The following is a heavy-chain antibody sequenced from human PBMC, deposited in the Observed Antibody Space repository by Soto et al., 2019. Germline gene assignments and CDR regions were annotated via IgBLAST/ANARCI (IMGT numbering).Heavy chain of an antibody. D-gene: IGHD3-22*01. CDR2: IIPIFGTA. V-gene: IGHV1-69*13. Sequence: ASVKVSCKASGGTFSSYAISWVRQAPGQGLEWMGGIIPIFGTANYAQKFQGRVTITADESTSTAYMELSSLRSEDTAVYYCARVGPLYYYDSSGLDYWGQGTLVTVSS. CDR3: ARVGPLYYYDSSGLDY. CDR1: GGTFSSYA. J-gene: IGHJ4*02.